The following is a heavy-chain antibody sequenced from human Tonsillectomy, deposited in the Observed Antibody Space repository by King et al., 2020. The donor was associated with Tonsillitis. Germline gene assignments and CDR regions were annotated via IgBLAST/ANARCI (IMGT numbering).Heavy chain of an antibody. Sequence: DVQLVESGGGLVQPGGSLKLSCAASGFTFSGSAMHWVRQASGKGLEWVGRIRSKANSYATAYAASVKGRFTISRDDSKNTAYLQMNSLKTEDTAVYYCTRHGMTDSSRWNREYYYYYMDVWGKGTTVTVSS. CDR2: IRSKANSYAT. CDR3: TRHGMTDSSRWNREYYYYYMDV. V-gene: IGHV3-73*01. J-gene: IGHJ6*03. CDR1: GFTFSGSA. D-gene: IGHD6-13*01.